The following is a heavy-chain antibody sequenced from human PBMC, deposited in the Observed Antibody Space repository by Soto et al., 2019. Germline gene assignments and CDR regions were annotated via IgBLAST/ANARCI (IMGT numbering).Heavy chain of an antibody. J-gene: IGHJ5*02. CDR3: ARDLSTVYNWFDP. CDR2: IYYSGST. V-gene: IGHV4-31*03. Sequence: SETLSLTCTVSGGSISSGGYYWSWIRQHPGKGLEWIGYIYYSGSTYYSPSLKSRVTISVDTSKNQFSLKLSSVTAADTAVYYCARDLSTVYNWFDPWGQGTLVTVSS. CDR1: GGSISSGGYY.